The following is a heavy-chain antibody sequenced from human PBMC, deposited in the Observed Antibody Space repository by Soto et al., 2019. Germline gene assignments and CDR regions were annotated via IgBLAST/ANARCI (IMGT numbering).Heavy chain of an antibody. J-gene: IGHJ4*02. CDR1: GFTFSSYA. Sequence: PGGSLRLSCAASGFTFSSYAMSWVRQAPGKGLEWASAISGSGGSTYYADSVKGRFTISRDNSKNTLYLQMNSLRAEDTAVYYCAKGHYDILTGYPTPFDYWGQGTLVTVSS. CDR3: AKGHYDILTGYPTPFDY. V-gene: IGHV3-23*01. CDR2: ISGSGGST. D-gene: IGHD3-9*01.